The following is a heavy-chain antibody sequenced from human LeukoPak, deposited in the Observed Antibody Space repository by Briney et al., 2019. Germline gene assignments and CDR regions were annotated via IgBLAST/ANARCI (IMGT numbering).Heavy chain of an antibody. Sequence: GGSLRLSCTASGFTFGDYAMSWFRQAPGKGLEWVGFIRSKAYGGTTEYAASVKGRFTISRDDSKSIAYLQMNSLKTEDTAVYYCTRDCGYSSGWYPRYFDYWGQGTLVTVSS. D-gene: IGHD6-19*01. J-gene: IGHJ4*02. V-gene: IGHV3-49*03. CDR1: GFTFGDYA. CDR2: IRSKAYGGTT. CDR3: TRDCGYSSGWYPRYFDY.